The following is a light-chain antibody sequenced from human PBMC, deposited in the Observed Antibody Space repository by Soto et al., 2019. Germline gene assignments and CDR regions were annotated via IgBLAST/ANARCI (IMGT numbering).Light chain of an antibody. Sequence: QSVLTQPPSVSGAPGQRVTISCTGSSSYIGAGYDVHWYQQLPGTAPKLLIYANTNRPSGVPDRFSGSKSGTSASLAITGLQAEDEADYYCQSYDDSLGGHAIFGGGTKLTVL. CDR3: QSYDDSLGGHAI. V-gene: IGLV1-40*01. J-gene: IGLJ2*01. CDR1: SSYIGAGYD. CDR2: ANT.